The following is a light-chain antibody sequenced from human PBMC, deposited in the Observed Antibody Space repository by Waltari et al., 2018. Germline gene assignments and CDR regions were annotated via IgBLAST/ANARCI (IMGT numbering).Light chain of an antibody. CDR2: DVS. V-gene: IGLV2-11*01. CDR3: CSYAGSYTWV. CDR1: SSDVGGYNY. J-gene: IGLJ3*02. Sequence: QSALTQPRSVSGSPGQSVPISCPGTSSDVGGYNYVPWHQQHPGKAPKLMIYDVSKRPSGVPDRFSGSKSGNTASLTISGLQAEDEADYYCCSYAGSYTWVFGGGTKLTVL.